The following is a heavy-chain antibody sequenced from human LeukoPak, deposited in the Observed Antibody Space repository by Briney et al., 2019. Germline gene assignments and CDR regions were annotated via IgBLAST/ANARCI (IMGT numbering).Heavy chain of an antibody. CDR2: IYTSGST. D-gene: IGHD3-10*01. CDR1: GGSISGGNYY. V-gene: IGHV4-61*02. Sequence: PSETLSLTCTVSGGSISGGNYYWSWIRQPAGKGLEWIGRIYTSGSTNYNPSLKSRVTISVDTSKNQFSLKLSSVTAADTAVYYCARTMVRGVIEKDNWFDPWGQGTLVTVSS. J-gene: IGHJ5*02. CDR3: ARTMVRGVIEKDNWFDP.